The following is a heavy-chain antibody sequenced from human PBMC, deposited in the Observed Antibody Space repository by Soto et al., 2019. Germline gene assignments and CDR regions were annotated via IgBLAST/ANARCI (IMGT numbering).Heavy chain of an antibody. CDR3: AREGSGYNF. J-gene: IGHJ1*01. CDR1: GGTFSSFG. CDR2: IIPVFGRP. Sequence: QVQLVQSRVELKKPGSSVKVSCKASGGTFSSFGISWVRQAPGQGLEWMGGIIPVFGRPNYAQRFRGRLTITADESTSTSYMELIDLGSEDTAVYYCAREGSGYNFWGQGTQVTVSS. D-gene: IGHD5-12*01. V-gene: IGHV1-69*01.